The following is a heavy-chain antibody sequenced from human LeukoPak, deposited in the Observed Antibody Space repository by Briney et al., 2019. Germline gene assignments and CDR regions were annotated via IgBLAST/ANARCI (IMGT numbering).Heavy chain of an antibody. V-gene: IGHV1-2*02. J-gene: IGHJ3*02. CDR3: ARHFSDAFDI. CDR1: GYTFTGYY. CDR2: INPNSGGT. Sequence: ASVKVSCKASGYTFTGYYMHWVRQAPGQGLEWMGWINPNSGGTNYAQKFQGRVTMTRNTSISTAYMELCSLRSEDTAVYYCARHFSDAFDIWGQGTMVTVSS.